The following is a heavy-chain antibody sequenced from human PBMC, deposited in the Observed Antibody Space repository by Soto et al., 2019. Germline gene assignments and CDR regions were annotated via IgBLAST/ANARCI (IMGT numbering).Heavy chain of an antibody. D-gene: IGHD6-13*01. V-gene: IGHV1-3*01. CDR2: INAGNGNT. CDR1: GYTFTSYA. Sequence: QVQLVQSGAEVKKPGASVKVSCKASGYTFTSYAMHWVRQAPGQRREWMGWINAGNGNTKYSQKFQGRVTITRDTSASTAYMELSSLRSEDTAVYYCARDRAAGTANFDYWGQGTLVTVSS. CDR3: ARDRAAGTANFDY. J-gene: IGHJ4*02.